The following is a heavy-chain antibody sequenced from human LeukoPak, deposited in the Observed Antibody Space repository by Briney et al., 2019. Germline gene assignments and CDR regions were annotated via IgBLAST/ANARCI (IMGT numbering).Heavy chain of an antibody. CDR2: IYTSGST. D-gene: IGHD3-3*01. J-gene: IGHJ6*04. CDR3: ARDTILDV. V-gene: IGHV4-61*02. CDR1: GGSIRSGSYY. Sequence: PSQTLSLTCTVSGGSIRSGSYYWSWIRQPAGKGLEWIGRIYTSGSTNYNPSLKSRVTISVDTSKNQFSLKLSSVTAADTAVYYCARDTILDVWGKGTTVTVSS.